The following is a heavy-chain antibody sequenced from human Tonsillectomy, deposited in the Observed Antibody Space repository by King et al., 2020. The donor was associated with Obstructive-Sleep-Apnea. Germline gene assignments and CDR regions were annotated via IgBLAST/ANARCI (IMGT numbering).Heavy chain of an antibody. J-gene: IGHJ4*02. CDR2: ISGYNGNT. D-gene: IGHD3-22*01. CDR3: ARDQYWGYYDSSGETYYFDY. Sequence: VQLVQSGAEVKKPGASVKVSCEASGYTFTTYGITWVRQAPGQGLEWMGWISGYNGNTNYAQKLQGRVTMTTDTSTSTAYMELRSLRSDDTAVYYCARDQYWGYYDSSGETYYFDYWGQGTLVTVSS. V-gene: IGHV1-18*04. CDR1: GYTFTTYG.